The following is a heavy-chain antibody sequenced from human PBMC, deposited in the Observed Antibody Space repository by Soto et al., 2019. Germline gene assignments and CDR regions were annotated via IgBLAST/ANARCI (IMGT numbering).Heavy chain of an antibody. CDR3: ARTIENYDSSGYDYFDY. CDR1: GASIRSYY. J-gene: IGHJ4*02. Sequence: SETLSLTCTVSGASIRSYYWSWIRQPPGKGREWIGYIYHSGYTKYKPSLKSRVTISVDTSKNQFSLKLSSVTAADTAVYYCARTIENYDSSGYDYFDYWGQGTLVTVSS. D-gene: IGHD3-22*01. CDR2: IYHSGYT. V-gene: IGHV4-59*01.